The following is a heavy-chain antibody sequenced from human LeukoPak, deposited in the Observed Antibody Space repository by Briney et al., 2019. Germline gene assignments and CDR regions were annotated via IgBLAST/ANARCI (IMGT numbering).Heavy chain of an antibody. CDR1: GITLINYG. J-gene: IGHJ4*02. D-gene: IGHD3-22*01. CDR3: AKRGVVIRVILVGFHKEAYYFDS. CDR2: ISYSGGRT. Sequence: GGSLTLSSAVSGITLINYGMSWVSPAAAKGLEWVAGISYSGGRTNYADSLKGRLTISRHNPENTLYLQMNSLRAEDTAVYFCAKRGVVIRVILVGFHKEAYYFDSWGQGALVTVSS. V-gene: IGHV3-23*01.